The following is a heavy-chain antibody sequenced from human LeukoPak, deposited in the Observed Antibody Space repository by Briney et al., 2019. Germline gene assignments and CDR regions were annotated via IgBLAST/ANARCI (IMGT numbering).Heavy chain of an antibody. CDR2: ITGTGGST. CDR1: GFTFSSYS. Sequence: GGSLRLSCAASGFTFSSYSMNWVRQAPGKGLEWVSAITGTGGSTYYAASVKGRFTVSRDNSKNTLYLQMSSLRAEDTAMYYCAKVRDTRDWYKDAFDIWGQGTRVTVSS. V-gene: IGHV3-23*01. CDR3: AKVRDTRDWYKDAFDI. J-gene: IGHJ3*02. D-gene: IGHD6-19*01.